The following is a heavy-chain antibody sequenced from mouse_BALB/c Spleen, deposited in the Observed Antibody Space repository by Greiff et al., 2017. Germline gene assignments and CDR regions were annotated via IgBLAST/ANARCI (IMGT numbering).Heavy chain of an antibody. Sequence: QVQLQQSGAELVKPGASVKLSCKASGYTFTSYWMHWVKQRPGQGLEWIGEINPSNGRTNYNEKFKSKATLTVDKSSSTAYMQLSSLTSEDSAVYYCARGTGTGYWGQGTLVTVSA. J-gene: IGHJ3*01. CDR2: INPSNGRT. CDR1: GYTFTSYW. D-gene: IGHD4-1*01. V-gene: IGHV1S81*02. CDR3: ARGTGTGY.